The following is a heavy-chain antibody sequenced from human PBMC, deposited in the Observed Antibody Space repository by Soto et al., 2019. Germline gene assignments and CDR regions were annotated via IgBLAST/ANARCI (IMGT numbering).Heavy chain of an antibody. V-gene: IGHV4-59*08. J-gene: IGHJ4*02. D-gene: IGHD1-1*01. CDR1: GGSISSYY. Sequence: SETLSLTCTVSGGSISSYYWSWIRQPPGKGLEWIGYIYYSGSTNYNPSLKSRVTISVDTSKNQFSLKLSSVTAADTAVYYCASRPHSGTSFDYWGQGTLVTVSS. CDR3: ASRPHSGTSFDY. CDR2: IYYSGST.